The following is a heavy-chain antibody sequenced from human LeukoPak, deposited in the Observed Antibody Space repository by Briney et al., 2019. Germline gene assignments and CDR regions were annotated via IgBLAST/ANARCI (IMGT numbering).Heavy chain of an antibody. CDR1: GFTVSSNY. CDR2: IYSGGST. V-gene: IGHV3-53*01. CDR3: TTDVPLYYYGSGSYYKGKKFYGMDV. D-gene: IGHD3-10*01. Sequence: PGGSLRLSCAASGFTVSSNYMSWVRQAPGKGLEWVSVIYSGGSTYYADSVKGRFTISRGNSKNTLYLQMNSLRAEDTAVYYCTTDVPLYYYGSGSYYKGKKFYGMDVWGQGTTVTVSS. J-gene: IGHJ6*02.